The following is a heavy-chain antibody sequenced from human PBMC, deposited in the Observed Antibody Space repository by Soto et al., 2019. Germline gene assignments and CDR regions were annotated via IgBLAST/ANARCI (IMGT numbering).Heavy chain of an antibody. CDR2: IYYSGST. D-gene: IGHD6-13*01. J-gene: IGHJ4*02. Sequence: PSETLSLTCTVSGGSISSYYWSWIRQPPGKGLEWIGYIYYSGSTNYNPSLKSRVTISVDTSKNQFSLKLSSVTAADTAVYYCARAPAPLYSSSLYSFDYWGQGTLVTVS. V-gene: IGHV4-59*01. CDR1: GGSISSYY. CDR3: ARAPAPLYSSSLYSFDY.